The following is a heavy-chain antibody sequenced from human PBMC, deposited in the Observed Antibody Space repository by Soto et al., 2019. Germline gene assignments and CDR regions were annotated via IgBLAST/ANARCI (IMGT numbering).Heavy chain of an antibody. D-gene: IGHD3-16*01. J-gene: IGHJ4*02. V-gene: IGHV3-9*01. CDR3: AKDWGSFYYFDY. CDR1: GFTFDDYA. Sequence: EVQLVESGGGLVRPGRSLRLSCAASGFTFDDYAMHWVRQAPGKGLEWVSGISWNSGSIGYADSVKGRFTISRDNAKNSLYLQMNSLRAEDTALYYCAKDWGSFYYFDYWGQGTLVTVSS. CDR2: ISWNSGSI.